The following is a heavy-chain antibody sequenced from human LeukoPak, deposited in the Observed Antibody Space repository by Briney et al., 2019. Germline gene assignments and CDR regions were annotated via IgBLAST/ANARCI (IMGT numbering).Heavy chain of an antibody. CDR2: IKQDGSEK. Sequence: GGSLRLSCAASGFTFSSYWMSWVRQAPGKGLEWVANIKQDGSEKYYVDSVKGRFTISRDNAKNSLYLQMNSLRAEDTAVYYCARHSSSWLYYYYYMDVWGKGTTVTTSS. V-gene: IGHV3-7*01. D-gene: IGHD6-13*01. CDR3: ARHSSSWLYYYYYMDV. J-gene: IGHJ6*03. CDR1: GFTFSSYW.